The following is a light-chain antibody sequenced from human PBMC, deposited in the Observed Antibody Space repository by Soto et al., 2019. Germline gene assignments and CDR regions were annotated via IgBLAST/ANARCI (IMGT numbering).Light chain of an antibody. CDR1: QDISNY. Sequence: DIQMTQSPSSLSASVGDRVTNTCQASQDISNYLNWYQQKPGKAPKLLIYDASNLETGAPSRFSGSGSGTDFTFTISSLQPEDIATYYCQQYDNLPLTFGGGTKVEIK. J-gene: IGKJ4*01. V-gene: IGKV1-33*01. CDR3: QQYDNLPLT. CDR2: DAS.